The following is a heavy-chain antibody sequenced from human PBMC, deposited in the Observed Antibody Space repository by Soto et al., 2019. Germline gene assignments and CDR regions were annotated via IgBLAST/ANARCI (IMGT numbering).Heavy chain of an antibody. V-gene: IGHV3-30*18. CDR1: GFTFSSYG. CDR3: AKDPYCSSTSCPSGV. J-gene: IGHJ6*02. CDR2: ISYDGSNK. D-gene: IGHD2-2*01. Sequence: LRLSCAASGFTFSSYGMHWVRQAPGKGLEWVAVISYDGSNKYYADSVKGRFTISRDNSKNTLYLQMNSLRAEDTAVYYCAKDPYCSSTSCPSGVWGQGTTVTVSS.